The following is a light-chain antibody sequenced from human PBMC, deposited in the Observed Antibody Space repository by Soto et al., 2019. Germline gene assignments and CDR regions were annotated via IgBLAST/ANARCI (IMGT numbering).Light chain of an antibody. Sequence: DIQMTQSPYTLSASVGDRVNITCRGSQSISSWLAWYQQKPGKATKLLIYDASSFESGVPSRFSGSGSRTEFTLTISSLQPDDFATYYCQQYNSYSWTFGQGTKVEIK. CDR2: DAS. CDR3: QQYNSYSWT. J-gene: IGKJ1*01. CDR1: QSISSW. V-gene: IGKV1-5*01.